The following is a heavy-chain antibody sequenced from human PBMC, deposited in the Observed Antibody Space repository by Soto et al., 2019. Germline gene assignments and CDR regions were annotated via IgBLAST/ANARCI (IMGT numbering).Heavy chain of an antibody. V-gene: IGHV2-26*01. CDR1: GFSLRNTRMG. J-gene: IGHJ2*01. CDR2: IFSNDAK. D-gene: IGHD4-17*01. Sequence: QVTLKESGPVLVKPTETLTLTCTVSGFSLRNTRMGVSWIRQSPGKALEWLAHIFSNDAKSYNPSLKSRLAISRDTSKSQVVLTMTNVAPVDTATYYCARSLYVDYVHWYFDLWGRGTLVTVSS. CDR3: ARSLYVDYVHWYFDL.